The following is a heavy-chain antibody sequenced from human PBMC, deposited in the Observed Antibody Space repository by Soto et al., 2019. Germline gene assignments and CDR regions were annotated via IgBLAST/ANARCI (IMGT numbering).Heavy chain of an antibody. Sequence: EVQLVESGGGLVQPGRSLRLSCAASGFTFDDYAMHWVRQAPGKGLEWVSGISWNSGSIGYADSVKGRFTISRDNAKNSLYLQMISLRAEDTALYYCAKDKAVAGDYYYYGMDVWGQGTTVTVSS. CDR3: AKDKAVAGDYYYYGMDV. D-gene: IGHD6-19*01. CDR1: GFTFDDYA. V-gene: IGHV3-9*01. J-gene: IGHJ6*02. CDR2: ISWNSGSI.